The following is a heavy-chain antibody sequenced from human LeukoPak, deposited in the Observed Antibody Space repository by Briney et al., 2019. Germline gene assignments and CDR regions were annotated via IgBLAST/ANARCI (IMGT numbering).Heavy chain of an antibody. CDR3: ASLSSGWPRPFDY. Sequence: GGSLRLPCAASGFTFSSYSMNWVRQAPGKGLEWVSSISSSSSYIYYADSVKGRFTISRDNAKNSLYLQMNSLRAEDTAVYYCASLSSGWPRPFDYWGQGTLVTVSS. CDR2: ISSSSSYI. J-gene: IGHJ4*02. D-gene: IGHD6-19*01. CDR1: GFTFSSYS. V-gene: IGHV3-21*01.